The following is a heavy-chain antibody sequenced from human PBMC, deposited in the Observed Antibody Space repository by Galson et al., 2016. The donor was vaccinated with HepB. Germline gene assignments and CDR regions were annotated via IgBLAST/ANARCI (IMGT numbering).Heavy chain of an antibody. D-gene: IGHD2-15*01. Sequence: SLRLSCAGSGFTFSKYWMSWVRQAPGKGLEWVANINQDGSQKYYVDSVEGRFAISRDNAKNSLFLQINFLRAEDTTVYYCARDRRYCRGSRCYDVFDIWGQGTMVTVSS. CDR3: ARDRRYCRGSRCYDVFDI. CDR2: INQDGSQK. CDR1: GFTFSKYW. J-gene: IGHJ3*02. V-gene: IGHV3-7*03.